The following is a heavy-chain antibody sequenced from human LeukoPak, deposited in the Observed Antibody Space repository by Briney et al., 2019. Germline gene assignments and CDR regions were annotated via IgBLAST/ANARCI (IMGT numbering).Heavy chain of an antibody. J-gene: IGHJ4*02. CDR1: GFTFSNNW. CDR3: AKIGIGNY. CDR2: IKQDGSTK. Sequence: PGGSLRLSCGTSGFTFSNNWMSWVRQAPGKGLEWVANIKQDGSTKYYVDSVKGRFTISRDNSKNSLYLQMNSLRTEDTALYYCAKIGIGNYWGQGTLVTVSS. V-gene: IGHV3-7*05. D-gene: IGHD1-14*01.